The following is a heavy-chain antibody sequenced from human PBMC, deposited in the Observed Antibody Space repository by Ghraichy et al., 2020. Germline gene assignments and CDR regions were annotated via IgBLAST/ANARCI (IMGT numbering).Heavy chain of an antibody. J-gene: IGHJ1*01. CDR1: GGSFSGYY. Sequence: SETLSLTCAVYGGSFSGYYWSWIRQPPGKGLEWIGEINHSGSTNYNPSLKSRVTISVDTSKNQFSLKLSSVTAADTAVYYCAKRLLPAIYGSGLYRSGYFQHWGQGTLVTVSS. CDR2: INHSGST. V-gene: IGHV4-34*01. D-gene: IGHD3-10*01. CDR3: AKRLLPAIYGSGLYRSGYFQH.